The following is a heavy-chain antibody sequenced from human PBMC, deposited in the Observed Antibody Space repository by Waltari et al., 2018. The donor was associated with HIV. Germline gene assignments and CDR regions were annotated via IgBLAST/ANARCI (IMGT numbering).Heavy chain of an antibody. V-gene: IGHV3-7*01. J-gene: IGHJ4*02. Sequence: EVQLVESGGGWVQPGGSLTLTCEASGFTFSFYWLSWVRQAPGKGLVWVANINQAGTERHYVDSVRGRFTISRDNAKKSLYLQMNSLRAEDTAIYYCTRDGDPNWGQGTLVTVSS. CDR1: GFTFSFYW. CDR3: TRDGDPN. CDR2: INQAGTER.